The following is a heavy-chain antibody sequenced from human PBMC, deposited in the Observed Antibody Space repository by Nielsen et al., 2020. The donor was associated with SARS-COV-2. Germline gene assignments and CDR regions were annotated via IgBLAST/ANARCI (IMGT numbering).Heavy chain of an antibody. Sequence: GGSLRLSCAAAGFLFEDYAMHGVRRAPGQGLEWVAGGSLRGRVMGYADSVKGRFIISRDNAVNSLYLQMNSLTAEDTAVYYCAKDTGSVAVSDNVFDIWGRGTMVTVSS. CDR2: GSLRGRVM. CDR1: GFLFEDYA. V-gene: IGHV3-9*01. D-gene: IGHD2-15*01. J-gene: IGHJ3*02. CDR3: AKDTGSVAVSDNVFDI.